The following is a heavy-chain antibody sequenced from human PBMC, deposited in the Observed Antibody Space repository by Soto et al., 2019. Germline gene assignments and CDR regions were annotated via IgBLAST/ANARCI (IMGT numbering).Heavy chain of an antibody. CDR3: AKARGPYYYDSSGSEYFQH. Sequence: GGSLSLSCSAAAFTLIGYAMHWVRPAPGKGLEWVAVISYDGSNKYYADSVKGRFTISRDNSKNTLYLQMNSLRAEDTAVCYCAKARGPYYYDSSGSEYFQHWGQGTLVPVSS. CDR1: AFTLIGYA. D-gene: IGHD3-22*01. J-gene: IGHJ1*01. V-gene: IGHV3-30-3*01. CDR2: ISYDGSNK.